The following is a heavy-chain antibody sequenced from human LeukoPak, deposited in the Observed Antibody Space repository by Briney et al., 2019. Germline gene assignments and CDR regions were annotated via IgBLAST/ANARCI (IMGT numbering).Heavy chain of an antibody. Sequence: PGGSLRLSCAASGFFFSSYPLYWVRQAPGKGLEWVAGVLFDGSNKNYGDSVKGRFTISRDNSQNMMYLQMNSLEFDDTAVYYCATSSQQVGDAFDIWGQGAMVTVAS. CDR3: ATSSQQVGDAFDI. CDR1: GFFFSSYP. J-gene: IGHJ3*02. CDR2: VLFDGSNK. V-gene: IGHV3-30*04.